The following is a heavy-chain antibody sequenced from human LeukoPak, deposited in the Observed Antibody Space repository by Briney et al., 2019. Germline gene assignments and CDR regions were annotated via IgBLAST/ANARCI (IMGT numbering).Heavy chain of an antibody. CDR3: ARTTGAHSWQTRYYSYYMDV. J-gene: IGHJ6*03. CDR1: GVSISSKW. D-gene: IGHD6-13*01. Sequence: PSDTLSLMCSVWGVSISSKWWSCVRDPPGQGRVCIGEIDHSGSTNHNPSLKSRVTISVDKSESQFSLKLRSVTAADTAVYYCARTTGAHSWQTRYYSYYMDVWGKGTTLTVSS. CDR2: IDHSGST. V-gene: IGHV4-4*02.